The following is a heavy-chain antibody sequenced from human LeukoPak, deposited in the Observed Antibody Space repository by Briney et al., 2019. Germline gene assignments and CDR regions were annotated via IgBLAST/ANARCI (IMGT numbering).Heavy chain of an antibody. D-gene: IGHD1-26*01. J-gene: IGHJ4*02. CDR2: INHSGST. V-gene: IGHV4-34*01. Sequence: SETLSLTCAVYGGSFSGYYWSWIRQPPGKGLEWIGEINHSGSTNYNPSLKSRVTISVDTSKNQFSLKLSPVTAADTAVYYCARELVGATEDYWGQGTLVTVSS. CDR1: GGSFSGYY. CDR3: ARELVGATEDY.